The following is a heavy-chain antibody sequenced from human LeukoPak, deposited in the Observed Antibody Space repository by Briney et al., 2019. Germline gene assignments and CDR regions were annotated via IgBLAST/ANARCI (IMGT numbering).Heavy chain of an antibody. V-gene: IGHV3-21*01. CDR3: ARAVFGPTDYFDY. Sequence: PGGSLRLSCAASGFTFSSYDMSWVRQAPGKGLEWVSSISSSSSYIYYADSVKGRFTISRDNAKNSLYLQMNSLRAEDTAVYYCARAVFGPTDYFDYWGQGTLVTVSS. D-gene: IGHD3-10*01. J-gene: IGHJ4*02. CDR1: GFTFSSYD. CDR2: ISSSSSYI.